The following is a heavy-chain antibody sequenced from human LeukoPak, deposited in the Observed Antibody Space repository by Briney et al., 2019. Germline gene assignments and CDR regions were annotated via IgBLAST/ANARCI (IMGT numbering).Heavy chain of an antibody. CDR2: IYTSGST. V-gene: IGHV4-4*07. CDR3: ARGIVVAPAATDRGDWFDP. D-gene: IGHD2-2*01. CDR1: GGSISSYY. J-gene: IGHJ5*02. Sequence: SETLSLTCTVSGGSISSYYWSWIRQPAGKGLEWIGRIYTSGSTNYNPSLKSRVTMSVDASKNQFSLKLSSVTAADTAVYYCARGIVVAPAATDRGDWFDPWGQGTLVTVSS.